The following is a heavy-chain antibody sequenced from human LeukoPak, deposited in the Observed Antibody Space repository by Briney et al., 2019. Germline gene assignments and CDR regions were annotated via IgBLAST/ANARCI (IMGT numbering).Heavy chain of an antibody. Sequence: GGSLRLSCVASGFTSSNYGMHWVRQAPGMGLEWVAVIWYDGSNKNYRDSVRGRFTISRDNFKNTLYLEMNSLRAEDTAVYYCATARNNYDYSGFSALDYWGQGTLVTVAS. D-gene: IGHD3-22*01. J-gene: IGHJ4*02. V-gene: IGHV3-33*01. CDR1: GFTSSNYG. CDR3: ATARNNYDYSGFSALDY. CDR2: IWYDGSNK.